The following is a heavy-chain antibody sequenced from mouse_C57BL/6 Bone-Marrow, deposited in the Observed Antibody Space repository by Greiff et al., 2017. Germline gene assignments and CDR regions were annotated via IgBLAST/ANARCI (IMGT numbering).Heavy chain of an antibody. D-gene: IGHD3-3*01. Sequence: QVQLQQSGAELARPGASVKLSCTASGYTFTSYGISWVKQRTGQGLEWIGEIYPRSGNTYYNEKFKGKATLTADKASSTAYMELRSLTSEDSAVYFCARRASWFAYWGQGTLVTVSA. J-gene: IGHJ3*01. CDR2: IYPRSGNT. CDR3: ARRASWFAY. V-gene: IGHV1-81*01. CDR1: GYTFTSYG.